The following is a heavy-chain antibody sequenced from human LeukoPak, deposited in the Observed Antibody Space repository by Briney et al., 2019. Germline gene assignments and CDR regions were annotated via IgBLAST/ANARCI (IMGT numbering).Heavy chain of an antibody. D-gene: IGHD6-19*01. CDR3: ATAVYSSGWSGGDY. Sequence: ASVKVSCKVSGYTLTELSMHWVRQAPGKGLEWMGGFDPEDGETIYAQKFQGRVTMTEDTSTDTAYMELSSLRSEDTAVYYCATAVYSSGWSGGDYWGQGTLVTVSS. V-gene: IGHV1-24*01. J-gene: IGHJ4*02. CDR2: FDPEDGET. CDR1: GYTLTELS.